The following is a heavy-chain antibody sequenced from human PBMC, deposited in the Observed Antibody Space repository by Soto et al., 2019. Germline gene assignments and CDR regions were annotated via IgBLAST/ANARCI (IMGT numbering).Heavy chain of an antibody. J-gene: IGHJ6*02. CDR2: INPSGGST. V-gene: IGHV1-46*01. CDR3: AREAAMPDYYYYGMDV. Sequence: GASVKVSCKASGYTFTSYYMHWVRQAPGQGLEWMGIINPSGGSTSYAQKFQGRVTMTRDTSTSTVYMELSSLRSEDTAVYYCAREAAMPDYYYYGMDVWGQGTTVTVSS. D-gene: IGHD2-2*01. CDR1: GYTFTSYY.